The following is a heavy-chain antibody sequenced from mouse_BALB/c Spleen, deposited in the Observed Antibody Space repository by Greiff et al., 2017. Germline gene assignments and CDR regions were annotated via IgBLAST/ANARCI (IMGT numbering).Heavy chain of an antibody. CDR1: GYAFSSSW. J-gene: IGHJ4*01. CDR3: AREGGTYAMDY. D-gene: IGHD3-3*01. V-gene: IGHV1-82*01. CDR2: IYPGDGDT. Sequence: VQLQQSGPELVKPGASVKISCKASGYAFSSSWMNWVKQRPGQGLEWIGRIYPGDGDTNYNGKFKGKATLTADKSSSTAYMQLSSLTSVDSAVYFCAREGGTYAMDYWGQGTSVTVSS.